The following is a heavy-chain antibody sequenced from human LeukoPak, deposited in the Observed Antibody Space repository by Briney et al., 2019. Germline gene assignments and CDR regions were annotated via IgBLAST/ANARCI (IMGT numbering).Heavy chain of an antibody. Sequence: ASVKVSCKASGGTFSSYAISWVRQAPGQGLEWMGWISAYNGNTNYAQKFQGRVTMTTDTSTNTAYMELRSLKSDDTAVYYCARGSTARYYYDSSGDYRGAVDYWGQGTLVTISS. V-gene: IGHV1-18*01. J-gene: IGHJ4*02. CDR2: ISAYNGNT. D-gene: IGHD3-22*01. CDR3: ARGSTARYYYDSSGDYRGAVDY. CDR1: GGTFSSYA.